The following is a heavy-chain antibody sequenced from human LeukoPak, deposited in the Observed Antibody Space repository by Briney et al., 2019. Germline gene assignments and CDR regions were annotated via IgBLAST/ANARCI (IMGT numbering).Heavy chain of an antibody. V-gene: IGHV3-48*03. CDR1: GFTFSSYE. CDR3: AKSHRYASGIYRWYYYMDV. CDR2: ISSSGSIM. J-gene: IGHJ6*03. Sequence: PGGSLRLSCAASGFTFSSYEMNWVRQAPGKGLEWVSYISSSGSIMYYGDSVKGRFTISRDNSKNTLSLQMNSLRAEDTAVYYCAKSHRYASGIYRWYYYMDVWGKGPRVTISS. D-gene: IGHD3-10*01.